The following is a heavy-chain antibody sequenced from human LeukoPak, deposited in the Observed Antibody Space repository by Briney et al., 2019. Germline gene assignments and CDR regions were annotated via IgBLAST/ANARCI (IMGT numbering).Heavy chain of an antibody. J-gene: IGHJ3*01. CDR2: IIGSGSTP. V-gene: IGHV3-23*01. D-gene: IGHD2-8*01. CDR3: AKDLVRVLSFPSAAFGL. CDR1: GFTFSSYA. Sequence: GGSLRHSCAPSGFTFSSYAMSWVRQAPGKGLEWVSAIIGSGSTPHYVDSVKGRFTISRDHSKNTLDLQLNSRRAEDTAVYYCAKDLVRVLSFPSAAFGLWGQATTVTVSS.